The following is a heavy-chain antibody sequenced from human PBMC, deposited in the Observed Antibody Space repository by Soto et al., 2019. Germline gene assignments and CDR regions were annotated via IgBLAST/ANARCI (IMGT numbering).Heavy chain of an antibody. CDR3: ARVCRSICCGGNCYRLNGYFGS. J-gene: IGHJ4*03. D-gene: IGHD2-21*01. CDR1: GVTFSTSG. V-gene: IGHV1-69*19. CDR2: IIPLFGTP. Sequence: QVQLVQSGAEVKKPGSSLKVSCKTSGVTFSTSGISWVRQGPGQGLEWLGGIIPLFGTPKYARKYQGRVSSIARDASNATYQEWSAGVYLGPAFYYFARVCRSICCGGNCYRLNGYFGSWAQGSQVGVSS.